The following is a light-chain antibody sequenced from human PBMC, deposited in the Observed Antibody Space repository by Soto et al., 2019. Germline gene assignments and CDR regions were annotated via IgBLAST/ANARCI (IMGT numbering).Light chain of an antibody. V-gene: IGKV3-20*01. CDR3: QQYGSSLRGT. J-gene: IGKJ1*01. CDR2: YAS. CDR1: QSVSSDY. Sequence: EIVLTQSAGTLSLSPGARATLSCRASQSVSSDYLAWYQQRPGQAPRLLIYYASSRATGVPDRFSGSGSGTDFTLTISRLEPEDFAVYYCQQYGSSLRGTFGQGTKVDIK.